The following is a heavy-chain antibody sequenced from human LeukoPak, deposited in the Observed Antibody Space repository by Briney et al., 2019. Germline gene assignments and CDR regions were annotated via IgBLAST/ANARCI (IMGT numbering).Heavy chain of an antibody. V-gene: IGHV1-69*15. Sequence: ASVKVSCKASGGTFSSSAITWGRQAPGHGREWMGRIIPIFGTAKSAQKFPGRVTVTAAESTSTAYMELSSLRSEDTAVYYCARLWFGELFISGAFDIWGQGTMVTVSS. D-gene: IGHD3-10*01. J-gene: IGHJ3*02. CDR1: GGTFSSSA. CDR3: ARLWFGELFISGAFDI. CDR2: IIPIFGTA.